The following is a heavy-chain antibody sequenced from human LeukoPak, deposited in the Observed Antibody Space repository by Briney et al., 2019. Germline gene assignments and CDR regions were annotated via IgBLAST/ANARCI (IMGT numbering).Heavy chain of an antibody. J-gene: IGHJ5*02. CDR3: VKEHDLWHEEGNWFDT. CDR2: INDDTP. D-gene: IGHD3-3*01. CDR1: GFPFNLYT. Sequence: GGSLRLSCAASGFPFNLYTLYWVRQSPGKGLESVSAINDDTPYYRDSVKGRFTVSRDKSKDTLYLQLNSLRAEDTAIYYCVKEHDLWHEEGNWFDTWGQGVLVTVSS. V-gene: IGHV3-23*01.